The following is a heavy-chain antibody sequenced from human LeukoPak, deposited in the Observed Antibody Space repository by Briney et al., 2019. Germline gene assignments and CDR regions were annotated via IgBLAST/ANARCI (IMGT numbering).Heavy chain of an antibody. Sequence: GASVKVSCKASGYTFTSLGINWVRQAPGQGLEWMGWIGTYTGNRNFAQKFQGSVTLTTDTSTSTVFMELRGLTSDDTAVYYCARDGGVTTTPDYWGQGTLVTVSS. J-gene: IGHJ4*02. D-gene: IGHD4-17*01. V-gene: IGHV1-18*01. CDR1: GYTFTSLG. CDR2: IGTYTGNR. CDR3: ARDGGVTTTPDY.